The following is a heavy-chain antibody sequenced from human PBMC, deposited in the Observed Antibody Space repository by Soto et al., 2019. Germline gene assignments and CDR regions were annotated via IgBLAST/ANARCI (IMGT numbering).Heavy chain of an antibody. CDR1: GYTFSSYG. J-gene: IGHJ6*02. CDR2: ISVYNGNT. Sequence: WASVKVSCKASGYTFSSYGISWVRQAPGQGLEWMGWISVYNGNTNYEQKLQGRVTMTSDTSTSTAYMELRSLRSDDTAVYYCARTAMAGEYYYYGMDVWGQGTTVTVSS. V-gene: IGHV1-18*04. D-gene: IGHD6-19*01. CDR3: ARTAMAGEYYYYGMDV.